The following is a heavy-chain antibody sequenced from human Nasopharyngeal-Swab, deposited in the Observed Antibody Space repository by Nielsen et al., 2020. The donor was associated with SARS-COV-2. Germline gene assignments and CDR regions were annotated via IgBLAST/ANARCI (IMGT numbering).Heavy chain of an antibody. V-gene: IGHV4-38-2*01. D-gene: IGHD6-19*01. J-gene: IGHJ6*03. CDR1: GYSLSSGYY. CDR2: MFHRGST. CDR3: ARIAVASADYYYYMDG. Sequence: SHPLSLTCAVSGYSLSSGYYWGWIRQSPGKGLEWIGAMFHRGSTYLNPSLKSRVTISIDTSKNQFSLELSSVTAADTAVYYCARIAVASADYYYYMDGWGKGTTVTVSS.